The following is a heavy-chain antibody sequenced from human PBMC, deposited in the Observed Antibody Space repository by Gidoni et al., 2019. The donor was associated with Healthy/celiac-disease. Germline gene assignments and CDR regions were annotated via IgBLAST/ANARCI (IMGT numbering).Heavy chain of an antibody. V-gene: IGHV4-34*01. D-gene: IGHD3-3*01. Sequence: QVQLQQWGAGLLKPSETLSLTCAVYGRSFSGYYWSWIRQPPGKGLEWIGEINHSGSTNYNPSLKSRVTISVDTSKNQFSLKLSSVTAADTAVYYCARQKPITIRRYFDYWGQGTLVTVSS. CDR2: INHSGST. CDR3: ARQKPITIRRYFDY. J-gene: IGHJ4*02. CDR1: GRSFSGYY.